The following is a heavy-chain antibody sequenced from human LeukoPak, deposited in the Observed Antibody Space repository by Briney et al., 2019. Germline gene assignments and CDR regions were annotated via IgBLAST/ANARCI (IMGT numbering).Heavy chain of an antibody. CDR1: GGSFSGYY. Sequence: SETLSLTYAVYGGSFSGYYWSWIRQPPGKGLEWIGEINHSGSTNYNPSLKSRVTISVDTSKNQFSLKLSSVTAADTAVYYCARRVIAARPSSFDYWGQGTLVTVSS. D-gene: IGHD6-6*01. J-gene: IGHJ4*02. V-gene: IGHV4-34*01. CDR2: INHSGST. CDR3: ARRVIAARPSSFDY.